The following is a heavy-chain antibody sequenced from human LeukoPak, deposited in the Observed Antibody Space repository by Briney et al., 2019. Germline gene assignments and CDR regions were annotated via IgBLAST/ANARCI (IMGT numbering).Heavy chain of an antibody. V-gene: IGHV3-53*01. CDR3: ARDHYDTSGYSNGMDV. Sequence: GGSLRLSCAASGFTVSSNYMSWVRQAPGKGLEWVSVIYSGGSTYYADSVKGRFTTSRDNSKNTLYLQMNSLRAEDTAVYYCARDHYDTSGYSNGMDVWGQGTTVTVSS. CDR2: IYSGGST. D-gene: IGHD3-22*01. J-gene: IGHJ6*02. CDR1: GFTVSSNY.